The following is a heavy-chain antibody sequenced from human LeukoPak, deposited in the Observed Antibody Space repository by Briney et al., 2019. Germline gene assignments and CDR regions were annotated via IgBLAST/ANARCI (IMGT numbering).Heavy chain of an antibody. CDR3: ARVLPSSGCHDY. D-gene: IGHD6-19*01. Sequence: SETLSLTCTVSGGSISSGGYYWSWIRQXXGXGLEWIGYIYYSGSTYYNPSLKSRVTISVDTSKNQFSLKLSSVTAADTAVYYCARVLPSSGCHDYWGQGTLVTVSS. CDR2: IYYSGST. J-gene: IGHJ4*02. V-gene: IGHV4-31*03. CDR1: GGSISSGGYY.